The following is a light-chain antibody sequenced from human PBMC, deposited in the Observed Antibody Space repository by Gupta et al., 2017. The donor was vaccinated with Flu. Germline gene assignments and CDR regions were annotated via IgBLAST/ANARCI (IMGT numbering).Light chain of an antibody. J-gene: IGLJ3*02. CDR3: GTWDSSLSAWV. CDR1: SSNIGNNY. V-gene: IGLV1-51*02. CDR2: ENN. Sequence: QSVLTQPPSVSAAPGPKVTIPCPRSSSNIGNNYVSWYQQLPGTAPKLLIYENNKRPSGIPDRFSGSKSGTSATLGITGLQTGDEADYYCGTWDSSLSAWVFGGGTKLTVL.